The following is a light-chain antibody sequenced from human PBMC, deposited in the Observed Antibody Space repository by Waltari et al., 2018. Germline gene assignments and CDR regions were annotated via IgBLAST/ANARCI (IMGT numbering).Light chain of an antibody. V-gene: IGLV2-23*02. CDR1: TSDGGTSNF. J-gene: IGLJ2*01. Sequence: QSALTQPASVSGAPGQSITISCAATTSDGGTSNFVSWYQHHPGKVPKLLIYEVIKRPSNISDRFTGSKSGNTASLSISGLQADDEADYYYCSYVQKDIWLFGRGTKVTVL. CDR2: EVI. CDR3: CSYVQKDIWL.